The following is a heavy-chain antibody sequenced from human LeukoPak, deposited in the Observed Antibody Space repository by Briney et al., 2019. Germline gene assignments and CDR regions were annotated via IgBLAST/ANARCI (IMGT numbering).Heavy chain of an antibody. Sequence: PGGSLRLSCAASGFIFSDCWMHWVRQAPGKGLVWVSRISSDGSGTSYADSVQGRFTISRDNAKNTLYLQMDSLRADDTAVYYCVRDDFGGTSGIDYWGQGTLVTVSS. J-gene: IGHJ4*02. CDR3: VRDDFGGTSGIDY. V-gene: IGHV3-74*01. D-gene: IGHD4-23*01. CDR1: GFIFSDCW. CDR2: ISSDGSGT.